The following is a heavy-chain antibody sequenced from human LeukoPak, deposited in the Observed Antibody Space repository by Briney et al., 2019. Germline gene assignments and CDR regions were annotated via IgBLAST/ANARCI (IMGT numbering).Heavy chain of an antibody. CDR2: ISGSGSDI. D-gene: IGHD3-10*01. V-gene: IGHV3-11*01. Sequence: LSLTCTVSGGSISSSSYYWGWIRQTPGKGLEWLAYISGSGSDIYYADSVVGRFTISRDNAKNSLYLQMNSLRAEDTAFYYCAKDAAPILWFGTTWFDPWGKGTLVTVSS. J-gene: IGHJ5*02. CDR3: AKDAAPILWFGTTWFDP. CDR1: GGSISSSSYY.